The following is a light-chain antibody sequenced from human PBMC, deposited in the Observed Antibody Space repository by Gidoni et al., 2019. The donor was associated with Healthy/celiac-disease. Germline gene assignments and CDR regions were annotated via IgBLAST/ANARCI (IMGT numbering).Light chain of an antibody. CDR3: QQYYSTRT. CDR1: QGISNS. J-gene: IGKJ1*01. CDR2: AAS. V-gene: IGKV1-NL1*01. Sequence: DIQMTQSPSSLSESVGDRVTITCRASQGISNSLAWYQQKPGKAPKLLLYAASRLESGVPSRFSGSGSGTDYTLTISSLQPEDFATYYCQQYYSTRTFGQGTKVEIK.